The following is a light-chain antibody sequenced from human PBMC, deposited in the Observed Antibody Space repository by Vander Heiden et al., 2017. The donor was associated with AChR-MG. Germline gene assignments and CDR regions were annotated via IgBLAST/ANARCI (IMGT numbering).Light chain of an antibody. CDR2: WAS. CDR3: QQYYSTPRT. CDR1: QSVLYSSNNKNY. J-gene: IGKJ1*01. V-gene: IGKV4-1*01. Sequence: DIVMTQSLDSLAASLGERATINCESSQSVLYSSNNKNYLAWYQQKPGQPPKLLIYWASTRGSGVPDRFSGSGSGTDFTLTISSLQAEDVAVYYCQQYYSTPRTFGQGTKVEIK.